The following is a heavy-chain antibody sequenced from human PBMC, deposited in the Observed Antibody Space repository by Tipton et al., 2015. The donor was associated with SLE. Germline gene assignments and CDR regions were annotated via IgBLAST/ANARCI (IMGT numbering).Heavy chain of an antibody. Sequence: TLSLTCAVYGGSFSGYYWSWIRQPLGKGLEWIGEINHSGSTNYNPSLKSRVTISLDTSKNQFSLKLSSVTAADTAVYYCARARGYCSGTSCYSDYWGQGTLVTVSS. J-gene: IGHJ4*02. CDR3: ARARGYCSGTSCYSDY. V-gene: IGHV4-34*01. D-gene: IGHD2-15*01. CDR1: GGSFSGYY. CDR2: INHSGST.